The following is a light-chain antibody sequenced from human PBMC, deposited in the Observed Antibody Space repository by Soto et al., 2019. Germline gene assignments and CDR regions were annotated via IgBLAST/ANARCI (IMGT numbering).Light chain of an antibody. Sequence: EIVLTQSPGTLSLFPGERATLSCRASQSVSSTYFAWYRQKPGQPPSLLIYGASNRATGVPDRFSGSGSGPDFTLTISILEPDDFAVYYCQQYISSPPGFTFGPGTTVEIK. CDR3: QQYISSPPGFT. J-gene: IGKJ3*01. CDR1: QSVSSTY. CDR2: GAS. V-gene: IGKV3-20*01.